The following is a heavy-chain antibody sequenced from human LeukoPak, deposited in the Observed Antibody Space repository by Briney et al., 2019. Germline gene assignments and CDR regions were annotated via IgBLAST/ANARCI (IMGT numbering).Heavy chain of an antibody. Sequence: SETLSLTCTVSGGSISSYYWNWIRQPPGKGLEWIGYIYYSGSTNYNPSLKSRVTISVDTSKNQFSLKLSSVTAADTAVYYCARSSRGYSYGFVDYWGQGTLVTVSS. V-gene: IGHV4-59*01. CDR1: GGSISSYY. J-gene: IGHJ4*02. CDR3: ARSSRGYSYGFVDY. D-gene: IGHD5-18*01. CDR2: IYYSGST.